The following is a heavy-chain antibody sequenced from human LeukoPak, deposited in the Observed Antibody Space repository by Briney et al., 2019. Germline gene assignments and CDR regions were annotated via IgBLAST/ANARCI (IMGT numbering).Heavy chain of an antibody. J-gene: IGHJ6*02. Sequence: ASVKVSCKASGYTFTSYDINWVRQATGQGLEWMGWMNPNSGNTGYAQKFQGRVTMTRNTSISTAYMELSSLRSKDTAVYYCARRRGYYYYYGMDVWGQGTTVTVSS. CDR2: MNPNSGNT. CDR3: ARRRGYYYYYGMDV. D-gene: IGHD3-10*01. V-gene: IGHV1-8*01. CDR1: GYTFTSYD.